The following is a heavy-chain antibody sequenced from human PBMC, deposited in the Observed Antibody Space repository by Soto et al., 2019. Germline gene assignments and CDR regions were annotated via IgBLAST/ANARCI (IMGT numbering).Heavy chain of an antibody. D-gene: IGHD6-6*01. V-gene: IGHV3-48*04. Sequence: GGSLRLSCAASGFTFSSYSMNWVRQAPGKGLEWVSYISSSSSTIYYADSVKGRFTISRDNAKNSLYLQMNSLRAEDTAVYYWARAQYSSSSDAFDIWGHGTMVTVSS. CDR2: ISSSSSTI. J-gene: IGHJ3*02. CDR1: GFTFSSYS. CDR3: ARAQYSSSSDAFDI.